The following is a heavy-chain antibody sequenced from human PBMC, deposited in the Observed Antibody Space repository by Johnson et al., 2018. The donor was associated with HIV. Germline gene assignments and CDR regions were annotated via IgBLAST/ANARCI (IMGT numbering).Heavy chain of an antibody. CDR3: AISIPRPGWGDAFDV. V-gene: IGHV3-53*01. Sequence: VQLVESGGGLIQPGGSLRLSCAASGFTVSASSMIWVRQAPGEGLKWVSLIYTVDSTSYADSVQGRFTISTDTSKDTLYLQMTALRAEDTAVYYCAISIPRPGWGDAFDVGAEGQSSPSLQ. CDR1: GFTVSASS. J-gene: IGHJ3*01. CDR2: IYTVDST. D-gene: IGHD3-16*01.